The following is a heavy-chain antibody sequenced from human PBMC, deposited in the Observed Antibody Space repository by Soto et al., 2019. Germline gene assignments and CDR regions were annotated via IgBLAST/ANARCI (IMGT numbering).Heavy chain of an antibody. V-gene: IGHV4-4*07. CDR2: IYTSGST. D-gene: IGHD2-15*01. Sequence: SETLSLTCTVSGGSTTNYYWAWIRQPAGKGLEWIGRIYTSGSTNYNPSLKSRVTMSVDTSKNQFSLKLSSVTAADTAVYYCARDETVLGVDYWGQGTRVTV. J-gene: IGHJ4*02. CDR1: GGSTTNYY. CDR3: ARDETVLGVDY.